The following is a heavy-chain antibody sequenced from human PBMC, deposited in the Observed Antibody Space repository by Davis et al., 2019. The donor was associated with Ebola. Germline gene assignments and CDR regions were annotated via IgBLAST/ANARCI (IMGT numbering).Heavy chain of an antibody. Sequence: AASVKVSCTASGGTFSSYAISWVRQAPGQGLEWMGRIIPILGIANYAQKFQGRVTITADKSTSTAYMELSSLRSEDTAVYYCARDSPSGYVFFDYWGQGTLVTVSS. CDR1: GGTFSSYA. D-gene: IGHD5-12*01. CDR3: ARDSPSGYVFFDY. V-gene: IGHV1-69*04. J-gene: IGHJ4*02. CDR2: IIPILGIA.